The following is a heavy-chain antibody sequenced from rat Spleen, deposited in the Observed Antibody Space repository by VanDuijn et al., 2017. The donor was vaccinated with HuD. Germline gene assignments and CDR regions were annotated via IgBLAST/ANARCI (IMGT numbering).Heavy chain of an antibody. D-gene: IGHD1-9*01. Sequence: EVQLVESGGGLVQPGRSLKLSCAASGFTFNNYGMAWVRQAPTKGLEWVATISYDGISTYYRDSVKGRFTISRDNAKSTLSLQMDSLRSEDTATYYCARRHYGYTDYFDYWGQGVMVTVSS. V-gene: IGHV5-29*01. CDR1: GFTFNNYG. CDR3: ARRHYGYTDYFDY. CDR2: ISYDGIST. J-gene: IGHJ2*01.